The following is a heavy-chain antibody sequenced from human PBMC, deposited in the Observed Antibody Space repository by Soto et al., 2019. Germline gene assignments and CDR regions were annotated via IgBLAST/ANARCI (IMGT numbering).Heavy chain of an antibody. CDR2: ISGSGSII. J-gene: IGHJ6*02. V-gene: IGHV3-11*01. CDR1: GFNFRDYY. CDR3: ARDHDSSGKIHYDYGMDV. Sequence: QVQLEESGGGLVKPGGSLRLSCAASGFNFRDYYFNWIRRAPGKGLEWVSYISGSGSIIYYADSVKGRFTISRDNAKNSVYLQMNSLRDEDTAVYYCARDHDSSGKIHYDYGMDVWGRGTTVTVS. D-gene: IGHD3-22*01.